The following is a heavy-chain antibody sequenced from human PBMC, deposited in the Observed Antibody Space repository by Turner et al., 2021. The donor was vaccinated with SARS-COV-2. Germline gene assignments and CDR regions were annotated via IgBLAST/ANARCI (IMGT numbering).Heavy chain of an antibody. CDR2: INHSGYT. V-gene: IGHV4-34*01. CDR3: ARVDIVSTNYFDP. J-gene: IGHJ5*02. CDR1: GGSLSGYY. D-gene: IGHD5-12*01. Sequence: QVQLHQWGAGLLKPSETLSLTCAVSGGSLSGYYWSWIRQPPGKGLEWSGEINHSGYTNYNPSLKSRVTISVDTSKNQISLKLNSVTAADTALYYCARVDIVSTNYFDPWGQGTLVTVSS.